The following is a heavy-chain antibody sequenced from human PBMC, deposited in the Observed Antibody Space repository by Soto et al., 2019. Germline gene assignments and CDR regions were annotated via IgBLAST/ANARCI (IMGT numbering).Heavy chain of an antibody. CDR1: GFSLSTSGVG. V-gene: IGHV2-5*02. D-gene: IGHD2-21*01. CDR3: AHRLDAGDTFWFAP. CDR2: IYWDDDK. Sequence: QITLKESGPTLVKPTQTLTLTCTFSGFSLSTSGVGVGWIRQPPGKALEWLALIYWDDDKRYSTSLKSRLTIAKDTCNSEVVLTMTFMDPVDTATYYCAHRLDAGDTFWFAPWGHGTLVTVSS. J-gene: IGHJ5*02.